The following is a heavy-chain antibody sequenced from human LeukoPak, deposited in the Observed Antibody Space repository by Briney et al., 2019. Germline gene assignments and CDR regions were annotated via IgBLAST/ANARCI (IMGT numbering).Heavy chain of an antibody. Sequence: SETLSLTCTVSGGSISTSRYYWGWIRQPPGTGLEWIGSIYYSGNTYYNPSLKSRVTISLDTSKNQFSLKLTSVTAADTAVYYCAPVQWLADTWGYWGQGTLVTVSS. J-gene: IGHJ4*02. CDR2: IYYSGNT. CDR1: GGSISTSRYY. CDR3: APVQWLADTWGY. D-gene: IGHD6-19*01. V-gene: IGHV4-39*01.